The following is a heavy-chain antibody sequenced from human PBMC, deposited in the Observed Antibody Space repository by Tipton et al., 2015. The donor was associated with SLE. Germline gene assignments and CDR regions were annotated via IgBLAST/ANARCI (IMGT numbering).Heavy chain of an antibody. J-gene: IGHJ5*02. CDR2: IYYSGST. Sequence: TLSLTCTVSGGSISSGGYYWSWIRQHPGMGLEWIGYIYYSGSTNYKPSLKSRVTISVDTSNNQFSLKLNSMTAADTAVYYCARRADDYSNWFDPWGQGTQVSVSS. CDR1: GGSISSGGYY. V-gene: IGHV4-61*08. CDR3: ARRADDYSNWFDP. D-gene: IGHD4-11*01.